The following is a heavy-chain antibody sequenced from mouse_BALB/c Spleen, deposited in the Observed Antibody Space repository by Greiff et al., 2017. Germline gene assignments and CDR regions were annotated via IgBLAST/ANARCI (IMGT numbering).Heavy chain of an antibody. D-gene: IGHD2-3*01. J-gene: IGHJ3*01. CDR1: GFTFSSFG. CDR2: ISSGSSTI. Sequence: EVMLVESGGGLVQPGGSRKLSCAASGFTFSSFGMHWVRQAPEKGLEWVAYISSGSSTIYYADTVKGRFTISRDNPKNTLFLQMTSLRSEDTAMYYCAKDDGYPLADWGQGTLVTVSA. V-gene: IGHV5-17*02. CDR3: AKDDGYPLAD.